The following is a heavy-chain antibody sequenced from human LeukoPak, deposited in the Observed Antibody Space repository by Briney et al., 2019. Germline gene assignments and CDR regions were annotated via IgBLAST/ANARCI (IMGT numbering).Heavy chain of an antibody. J-gene: IGHJ6*02. CDR2: IRSKANSYAT. V-gene: IGHV3-73*01. Sequence: GGSLKLSCAASGFTFSGSAMHWVRQASGKGLEWVGRIRSKANSYATAYAASVKGRFTISRDDSKNTAYLQMNSLKTEDTAVYYCTRRLWFGELFALYYGMDVWGQGTTVTVSS. CDR1: GFTFSGSA. D-gene: IGHD3-10*01. CDR3: TRRLWFGELFALYYGMDV.